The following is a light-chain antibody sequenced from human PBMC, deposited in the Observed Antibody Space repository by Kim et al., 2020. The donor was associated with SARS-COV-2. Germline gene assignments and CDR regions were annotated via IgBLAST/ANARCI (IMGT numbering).Light chain of an antibody. CDR3: YSTDSSGNHRV. V-gene: IGLV3-10*01. J-gene: IGLJ3*02. CDR2: EDI. Sequence: SYELTQPPSVSVSPGQTARITCSGDALPKKYAYWYQQKSGQAPVLVIYEDIKRPSGIPERFSGSSSGTMATLTISGAQVEDEADYYCYSTDSSGNHRVFGGGTQLTV. CDR1: ALPKKY.